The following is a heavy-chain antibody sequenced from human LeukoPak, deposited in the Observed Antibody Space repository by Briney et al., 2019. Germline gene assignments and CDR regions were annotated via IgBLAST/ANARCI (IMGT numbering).Heavy chain of an antibody. CDR1: GGTFNDYY. J-gene: IGHJ4*02. CDR2: INHSGST. V-gene: IGHV4-34*01. Sequence: PSETLSLICAVYGGTFNDYYWSWIRQPPGKGLEWIGEINHSGSTNYNPSLKSRVIISVETSKKQFSLKLSSVTAADTAVYYCARGQWLDNYWGQGTLVTVSS. CDR3: ARGQWLDNY. D-gene: IGHD6-19*01.